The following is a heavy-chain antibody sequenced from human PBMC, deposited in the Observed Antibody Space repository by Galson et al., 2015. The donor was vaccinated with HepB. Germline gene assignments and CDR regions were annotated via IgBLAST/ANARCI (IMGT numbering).Heavy chain of an antibody. J-gene: IGHJ3*02. Sequence: SVKVSCQASGYTFTSHSMHWVRQAPGQGLEWVGIIDPSVDYTAYAQKFQDRVTMTSDPTTSTVYMELSSLRSEDTAVYYCARVLGFCSGGSCRYDAFDIWGQGTMVTVSS. D-gene: IGHD2-15*01. CDR3: ARVLGFCSGGSCRYDAFDI. CDR1: GYTFTSHS. V-gene: IGHV1-46*03. CDR2: IDPSVDYT.